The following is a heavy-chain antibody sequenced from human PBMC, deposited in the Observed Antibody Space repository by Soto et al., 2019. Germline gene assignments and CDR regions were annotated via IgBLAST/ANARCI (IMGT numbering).Heavy chain of an antibody. CDR3: ARQDCISTSCYESTPNFDY. J-gene: IGHJ4*02. Sequence: SETLSLTCAFYGGSFSGYYWTWIRQPPGTGLEWIGEINHSGSTNYNPSLKSRVTISVDTSKNQFSLKLSSVTAADTAVYYCARQDCISTSCYESTPNFDYWGQGTLVTVSS. CDR1: GGSFSGYY. CDR2: INHSGST. D-gene: IGHD2-2*01. V-gene: IGHV4-34*01.